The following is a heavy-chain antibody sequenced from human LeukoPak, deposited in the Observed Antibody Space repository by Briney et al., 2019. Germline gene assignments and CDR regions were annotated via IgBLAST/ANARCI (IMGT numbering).Heavy chain of an antibody. Sequence: ASVKVSCKASGYTFTSYGISWVRQAPGQGLEWMGWISAYNGNTNYAQKLQGRVTMTTDTSTSTAYMELRSLRSDDTAVYYCARLQYVLLWFGELSGGHGMDVWGQGTTVTVSS. J-gene: IGHJ6*02. CDR3: ARLQYVLLWFGELSGGHGMDV. D-gene: IGHD3-10*01. V-gene: IGHV1-18*01. CDR2: ISAYNGNT. CDR1: GYTFTSYG.